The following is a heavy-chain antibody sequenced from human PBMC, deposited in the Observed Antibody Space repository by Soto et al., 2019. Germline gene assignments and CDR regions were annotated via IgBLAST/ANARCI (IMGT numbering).Heavy chain of an antibody. CDR1: GGSISSSSYY. CDR3: ASRKSSPYFDY. CDR2: IYYSGST. J-gene: IGHJ4*02. V-gene: IGHV4-39*01. Sequence: SETLSLTCTVSGGSISSSSYYWGWIRQPPGKGLEWIGSIYYSGSTYYNPSLKSRVTISVDTSKNQFSLKLSSVTAADTAVYYYASRKSSPYFDYWGQGTLVTVSS. D-gene: IGHD3-10*01.